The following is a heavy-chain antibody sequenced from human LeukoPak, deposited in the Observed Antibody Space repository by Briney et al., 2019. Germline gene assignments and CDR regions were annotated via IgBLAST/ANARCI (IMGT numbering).Heavy chain of an antibody. CDR2: IYTSGST. J-gene: IGHJ5*02. V-gene: IGHV4-61*02. CDR3: ARTNIAPAGSWFDP. D-gene: IGHD6-13*01. CDR1: GGSISSGSYY. Sequence: PSQTLSLTCTVSGGSISSGSYYWSWIRQPAGKGLEWIGRIYTSGSTNYNPSLKSRVTISVDTSKKQLSLQLSSVTAADTAVYYCARTNIAPAGSWFDPWGQGTLVTVSS.